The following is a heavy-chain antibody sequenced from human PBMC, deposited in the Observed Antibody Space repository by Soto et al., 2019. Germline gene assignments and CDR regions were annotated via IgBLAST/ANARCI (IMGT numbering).Heavy chain of an antibody. CDR3: ARDVGYSSSSYRHYYYYYGMDV. J-gene: IGHJ6*02. CDR2: IYSGGST. D-gene: IGHD6-6*01. Sequence: GGSLRLSCAASGFTVSSNYMSWVRQAPGKGLEWVSVIYSGGSTYYADSVKGRFTISRDNSKNTLYLQMNSLRAEDTAVYYCARDVGYSSSSYRHYYYYYGMDVWGQGTTVTVSS. V-gene: IGHV3-66*01. CDR1: GFTVSSNY.